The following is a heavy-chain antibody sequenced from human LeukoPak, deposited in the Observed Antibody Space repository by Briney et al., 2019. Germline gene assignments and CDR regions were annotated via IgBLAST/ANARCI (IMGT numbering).Heavy chain of an antibody. CDR1: GASISSYY. Sequence: TSETLSLTCTDSGASISSYYWSWIRQSAGKGLEWIGRVYTSGSTNYNSSFKSRAIMSVDRSKNQFSLKLSSVTAADTAVYYCAGRNYWGQGILVTVSS. CDR3: AGRNY. J-gene: IGHJ4*02. V-gene: IGHV4-4*07. D-gene: IGHD1-14*01. CDR2: VYTSGST.